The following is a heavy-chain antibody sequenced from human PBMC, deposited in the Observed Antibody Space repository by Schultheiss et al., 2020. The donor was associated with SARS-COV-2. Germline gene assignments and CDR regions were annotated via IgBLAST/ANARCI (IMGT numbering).Heavy chain of an antibody. V-gene: IGHV3-21*01. CDR1: GFVFSNYR. D-gene: IGHD3-3*01. CDR2: ISGDGTSI. J-gene: IGHJ5*02. CDR3: ARDNPLEGDFWSGYWGESWFDP. Sequence: GGSLRLSCAASGFVFSNYRMNWVRQPPGKGLEWVSSISGDGTSIYYADSVKGRFTISRDNAKNSLYLQMNSLRAEDTAVYYCARDNPLEGDFWSGYWGESWFDPWGQGTLVTVSS.